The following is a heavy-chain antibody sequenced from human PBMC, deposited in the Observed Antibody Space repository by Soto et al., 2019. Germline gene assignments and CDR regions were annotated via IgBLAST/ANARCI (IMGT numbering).Heavy chain of an antibody. D-gene: IGHD3-10*01. Sequence: GSLRLSCAASGFTLSNAWMSWVRQAPGKGLEWVGRITSKTDGGTTDYAAPVKGRFTISRDDSKNTLYLQMNSLKTEDTAVYYCTAPLWFCGILGMGGWGQGTTGTVSS. V-gene: IGHV3-15*01. CDR2: ITSKTDGGTT. J-gene: IGHJ6*02. CDR1: GFTLSNAW. CDR3: TAPLWFCGILGMGG.